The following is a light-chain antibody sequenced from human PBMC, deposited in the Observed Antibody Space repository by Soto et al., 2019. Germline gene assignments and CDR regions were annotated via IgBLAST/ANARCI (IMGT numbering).Light chain of an antibody. V-gene: IGKV1-39*01. CDR3: QQSFNLPRT. CDR1: QSISSS. CDR2: AAS. J-gene: IGKJ1*01. Sequence: DIEMTQSPSSLSASVGETITITCRASQSISSSLNWFQHSPGQPPKLLLFAASNLHAGVPPRFSGSGSGTSCSLTIRSLQPEDFATYYCQQSFNLPRTFGPGTRVEFK.